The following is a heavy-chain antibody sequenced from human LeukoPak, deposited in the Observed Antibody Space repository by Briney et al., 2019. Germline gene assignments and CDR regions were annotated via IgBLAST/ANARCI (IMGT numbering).Heavy chain of an antibody. J-gene: IGHJ4*02. V-gene: IGHV3-21*01. CDR1: GFTFSTYN. D-gene: IGHD6-13*01. Sequence: GGSLRLSCAASGFTFSTYNMNWVRQAPGKGLEWVSSISSSRNYVYNADSMKGRFTISRDNAKTSLYLQINSQRAVDTAVYYCARSSKQQTDFEYWGQGTLVTVSS. CDR2: ISSSRNYV. CDR3: ARSSKQQTDFEY.